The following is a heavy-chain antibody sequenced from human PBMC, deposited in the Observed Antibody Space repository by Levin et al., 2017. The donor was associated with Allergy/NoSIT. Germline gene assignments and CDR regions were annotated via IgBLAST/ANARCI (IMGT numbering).Heavy chain of an antibody. J-gene: IGHJ4*02. D-gene: IGHD1-1*01. CDR1: GDSISGSSYY. CDR2: IYYSGNA. Sequence: PSETLSLTCTVSGDSISGSSYYWGWIRQSPGKGLEWLGSIYYSGNAYYNPSLKSRVTLSVDTSKNQFSLTLSSVTAADTAVFYCARDVQLLYFDYWGQGTLATVSS. V-gene: IGHV4-39*07. CDR3: ARDVQLLYFDY.